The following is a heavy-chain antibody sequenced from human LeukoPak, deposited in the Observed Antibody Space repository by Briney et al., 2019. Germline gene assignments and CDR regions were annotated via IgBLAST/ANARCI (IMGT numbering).Heavy chain of an antibody. CDR2: IYSGGST. CDR3: AKGRSSSWSDY. Sequence: GGPLRLSCAASGFTVSSNYMSWVRQAPGKGLEWVSVIYSGGSTYYADSVKGRFTISRDNSKNTLYLQMNSLRAEDTAVYYCAKGRSSSWSDYWGQGTLVTVSS. J-gene: IGHJ4*02. CDR1: GFTVSSNY. V-gene: IGHV3-66*01. D-gene: IGHD6-13*01.